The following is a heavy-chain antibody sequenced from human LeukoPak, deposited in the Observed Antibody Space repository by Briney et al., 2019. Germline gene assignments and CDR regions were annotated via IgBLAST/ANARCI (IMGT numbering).Heavy chain of an antibody. CDR3: TKVYHDLNGMDV. D-gene: IGHD3-3*01. CDR1: GFTFSSHG. CDR2: ISSLSSYI. V-gene: IGHV3-21*06. J-gene: IGHJ6*02. Sequence: GGSLRLSCAASGFTFSSHGMNWVRQAPGKGLEWVSSISSLSSYIYYADSVKGRFTISRDNAKNSLYLQMNSLRAEDTAVYYCTKVYHDLNGMDVWGQGTTVTVSS.